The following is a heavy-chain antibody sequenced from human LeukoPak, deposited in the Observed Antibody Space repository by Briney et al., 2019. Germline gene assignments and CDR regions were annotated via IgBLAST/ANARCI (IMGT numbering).Heavy chain of an antibody. Sequence: GGSLRLSCAAAGFTFSSYGMHWVRQAPGKGLEWVAFIRYDGSNKYYADSVKGRFTISRDNSKNTLYLQMNSLRAEDTAVYYCAPQGGTSSYCGMDVWGQGTTVTVSS. CDR3: APQGGTSSYCGMDV. CDR2: IRYDGSNK. J-gene: IGHJ6*02. D-gene: IGHD1-14*01. V-gene: IGHV3-30*02. CDR1: GFTFSSYG.